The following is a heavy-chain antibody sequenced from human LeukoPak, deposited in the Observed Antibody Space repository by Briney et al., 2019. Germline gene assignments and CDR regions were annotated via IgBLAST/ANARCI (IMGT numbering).Heavy chain of an antibody. D-gene: IGHD3-22*01. V-gene: IGHV3-23*01. CDR1: GFTFSSYA. CDR2: ISGSGGST. J-gene: IGHJ3*02. CDR3: AKVFLRTMMIVRAAFDI. Sequence: TGGSLRLSCAASGFTFSSYAMSWVRQAPGKGLEWVSAISGSGGSTYSADSVKGRFTISRDNSKDTLYLQMNSLRAEDTAVYYCAKVFLRTMMIVRAAFDIWGQGTMVTVSS.